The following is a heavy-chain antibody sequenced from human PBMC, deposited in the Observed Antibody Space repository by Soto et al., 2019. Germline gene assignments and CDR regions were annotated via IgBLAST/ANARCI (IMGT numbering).Heavy chain of an antibody. Sequence: EVQLLESGGGLVQPGGSLRLSCAASGFTFSTYAMSWVRQAPGKXLEWVSTITTSGGNTYYADSVQGRFTISRDNSKNTLYLQXXSLRAEDTAVYYCAGRYCTNGVCYTNYYYYIDAWGKGTTVTVSS. CDR3: AGRYCTNGVCYTNYYYYIDA. D-gene: IGHD2-8*01. V-gene: IGHV3-23*01. J-gene: IGHJ6*03. CDR1: GFTFSTYA. CDR2: ITTSGGNT.